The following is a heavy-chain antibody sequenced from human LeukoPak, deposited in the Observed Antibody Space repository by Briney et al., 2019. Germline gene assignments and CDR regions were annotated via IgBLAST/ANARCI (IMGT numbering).Heavy chain of an antibody. D-gene: IGHD3-10*01. J-gene: IGHJ3*02. CDR2: INPNNGGT. V-gene: IGHV1-2*02. Sequence: ASVKVSCKASGYTFTGYHIHWVRQAPGQGLEWMGWINPNNGGTNYAQKFQGRVTMTRDTSISTAYVELSRLRSDDTAVYYCARDRVYGSGSRDAFDIWGQGTMVTVSS. CDR3: ARDRVYGSGSRDAFDI. CDR1: GYTFTGYH.